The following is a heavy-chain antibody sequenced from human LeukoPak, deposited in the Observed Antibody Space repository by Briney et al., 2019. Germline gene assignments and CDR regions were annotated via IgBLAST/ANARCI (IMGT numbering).Heavy chain of an antibody. CDR3: AGKIVVVPAAIGGYGY. V-gene: IGHV1-69*13. Sequence: SVKVSCKASGGTFSIYAISWVRQAPGQGLEWMGGIIPIFGTANYSQKVQGRVTITADESTSTAYMELSSLRSEDTAVYYCAGKIVVVPAAIGGYGYWGQGTLVTVSS. CDR2: IIPIFGTA. D-gene: IGHD2-2*01. J-gene: IGHJ4*02. CDR1: GGTFSIYA.